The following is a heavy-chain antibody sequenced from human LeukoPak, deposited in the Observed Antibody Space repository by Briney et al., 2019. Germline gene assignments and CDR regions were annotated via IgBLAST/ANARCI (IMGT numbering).Heavy chain of an antibody. CDR2: IKQDGSEK. D-gene: IGHD3-22*01. Sequence: GGSLRLSCAASGFTFSSYWMSWVRQAPGKGLEWVANIKQDGSEKYYVDSVKGRFTISRDNAKNSLYLQMNSLRAEDTAMYYCARGEGFYYDSSGYFDYWGQGTLVTVSS. CDR3: ARGEGFYYDSSGYFDY. V-gene: IGHV3-7*01. J-gene: IGHJ4*02. CDR1: GFTFSSYW.